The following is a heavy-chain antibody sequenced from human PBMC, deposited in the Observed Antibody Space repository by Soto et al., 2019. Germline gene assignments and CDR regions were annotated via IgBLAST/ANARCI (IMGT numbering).Heavy chain of an antibody. D-gene: IGHD2-2*01. V-gene: IGHV3-21*01. J-gene: IGHJ6*02. CDR3: ARLLEYHKYFAALTSDYYYYYGMDV. Sequence: GGSLRLSCAASGFTFNSDSRNWVRQAPGKGLEWVSSIRSSSSYIYYADAGKGRFTISRDNATNSLSLQMNSLRAEDTAVSYCARLLEYHKYFAALTSDYYYYYGMDVCGQGTTVTVSS. CDR1: GFTFNSDS. CDR2: IRSSSSYI.